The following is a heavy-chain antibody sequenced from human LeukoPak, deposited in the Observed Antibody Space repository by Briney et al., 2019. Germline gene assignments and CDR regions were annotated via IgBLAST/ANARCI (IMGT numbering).Heavy chain of an antibody. CDR3: ARDTRYRSSTSCYHWFDP. J-gene: IGHJ5*02. CDR2: INHSGST. V-gene: IGHV4-34*01. Sequence: SETLSLTCAVYGGSFSGYYWSWIRQPPGKGLEWIGEINHSGSTNYNPSLKSRVTMSVDTSKNQFSLKLSSVTAADTAVYYCARDTRYRSSTSCYHWFDPWGQGTLVTVSS. D-gene: IGHD2-2*01. CDR1: GGSFSGYY.